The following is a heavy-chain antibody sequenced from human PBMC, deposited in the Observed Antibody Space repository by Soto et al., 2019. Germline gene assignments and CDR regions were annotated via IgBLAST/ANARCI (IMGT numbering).Heavy chain of an antibody. J-gene: IGHJ4*02. Sequence: RRLSCAASGFAFNIYAIHWVRQAPGKGLEWVAVISHDGTNRYYTDSVRGRFTISRDNSKNTVYLEMDSLRADDTAVYYCARSSGVLTPDFDYWGQGTLVTVSS. CDR2: ISHDGTNR. V-gene: IGHV3-30-3*01. CDR1: GFAFNIYA. D-gene: IGHD3-3*01. CDR3: ARSSGVLTPDFDY.